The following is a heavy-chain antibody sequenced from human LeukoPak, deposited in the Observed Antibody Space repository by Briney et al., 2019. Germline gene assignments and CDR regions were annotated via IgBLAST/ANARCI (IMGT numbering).Heavy chain of an antibody. J-gene: IGHJ6*03. CDR1: GFSFGDYG. CDR2: IIWDGSTA. D-gene: IGHD1-1*01. CDR3: AIDRGIRRHGIYYYYMDV. V-gene: IGHV3-43D*04. Sequence: PGGSLRLSCGASGFSFGDYGMHWVRQAPGKGLEWVSRIIWDGSTADHADSVRGRFTMSRDNSKSSLFLEMTGLRVDDTAIYFCAIDRGIRRHGIYYYYMDVWGKGTRVTVSS.